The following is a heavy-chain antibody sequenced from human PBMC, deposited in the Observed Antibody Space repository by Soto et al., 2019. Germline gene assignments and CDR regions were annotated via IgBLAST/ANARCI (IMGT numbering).Heavy chain of an antibody. CDR1: GFTFRNYD. Sequence: EVQLVESGGGLVQPGGSLRLSCEASGFTFRNYDMHWVRQGTGKGLEWVSGISAAGDPDYADSVEGRFTISRENAQNSFFLQMNSLSVGDTAVYYCARTDRDFYGVDVWGQGTTVIVSS. CDR3: ARTDRDFYGVDV. D-gene: IGHD3-3*01. J-gene: IGHJ6*01. V-gene: IGHV3-13*05. CDR2: ISAAGDP.